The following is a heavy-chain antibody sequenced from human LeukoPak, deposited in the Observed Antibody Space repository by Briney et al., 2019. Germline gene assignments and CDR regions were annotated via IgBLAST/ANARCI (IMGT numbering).Heavy chain of an antibody. V-gene: IGHV1-69*01. D-gene: IGHD3-16*02. CDR2: IIPIFGTA. Sequence: SVKVSCKASGGTFSSYAISWVRQAPGQGLEWMGGIIPIFGTANYAQKFQGRVTITADESTNTAYMELSSLRSEDMAVYYCARENGNYGYVWGSYRYGLFDYWGQGTLVTVSS. J-gene: IGHJ4*02. CDR1: GGTFSSYA. CDR3: ARENGNYGYVWGSYRYGLFDY.